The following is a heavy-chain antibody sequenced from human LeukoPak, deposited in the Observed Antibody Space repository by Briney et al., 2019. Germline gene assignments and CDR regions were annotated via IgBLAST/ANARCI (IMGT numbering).Heavy chain of an antibody. CDR2: ISAYNGNT. Sequence: ASVKVSCKASGYTFTSYGISWVRQAPGQGLEWMGWISAYNGNTNYAQKLQGRVTMTTDTSTSTAYVELRSLRSDDTAVYYCARDSTTYDILTGCREVDYWGQGTLVTVSS. V-gene: IGHV1-18*01. D-gene: IGHD3-9*01. CDR1: GYTFTSYG. J-gene: IGHJ4*02. CDR3: ARDSTTYDILTGCREVDY.